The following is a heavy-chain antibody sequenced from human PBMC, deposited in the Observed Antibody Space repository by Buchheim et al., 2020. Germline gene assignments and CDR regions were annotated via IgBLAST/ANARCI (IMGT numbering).Heavy chain of an antibody. CDR1: GGSFSGYY. D-gene: IGHD1-1*01. CDR2: INHSGST. Sequence: QVQLQQWGAGLLKPSETLSLTCAFYGGSFSGYYWSWIRQPPGKGLEWIGEINHSGSTNYNPSLKSRVTISVDTSKNQFSLKLSSVTAADTAVYYCARGLRGTTHYYYGMDVWGQGTT. J-gene: IGHJ6*02. CDR3: ARGLRGTTHYYYGMDV. V-gene: IGHV4-34*01.